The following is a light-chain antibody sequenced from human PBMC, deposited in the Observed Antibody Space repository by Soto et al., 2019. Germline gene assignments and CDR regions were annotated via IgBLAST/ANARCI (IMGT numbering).Light chain of an antibody. CDR3: QAYDYSLTASV. J-gene: IGLJ3*02. Sequence: QSVLTQPPSVSGAPGQRVTISCTGNNSNLGAGYDVHWYQQLPGSAPKMVILGNRNRPSWFPERFSGSKSGTSASLAITGLAAEDEDDYYCQAYDYSLTASVFGGGTMLTV. CDR2: GNR. CDR1: NSNLGAGYD. V-gene: IGLV1-40*01.